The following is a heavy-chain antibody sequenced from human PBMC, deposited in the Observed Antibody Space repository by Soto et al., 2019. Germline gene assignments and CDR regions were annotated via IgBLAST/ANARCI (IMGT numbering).Heavy chain of an antibody. CDR2: INHSGST. J-gene: IGHJ6*03. CDR1: GGSFSGYY. CDR3: ARGSHPPNYYYYYYMDV. Sequence: PSETLSLTCAVYGGSFSGYYWSWIRQPPGKGLEWIGEINHSGSTNYNPSLKSRVTISVDTSKNQFSLRLSSVTAADTAVYYCARGSHPPNYYYYYYMDVWGKGTTVTVSS. V-gene: IGHV4-34*01.